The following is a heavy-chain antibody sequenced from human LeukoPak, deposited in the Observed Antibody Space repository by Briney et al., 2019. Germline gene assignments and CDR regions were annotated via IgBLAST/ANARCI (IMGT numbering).Heavy chain of an antibody. Sequence: SGRSLRLSCAAYGFTFSSYCMEWVRQAAGKGRECVAVISYDGSNNYYADSVKGRFTISRDNSKNTLYLQMNSLRAEDTAVYYCAKSITTYRYYFDYWGQGTLVTVSS. D-gene: IGHD1-20*01. CDR3: AKSITTYRYYFDY. J-gene: IGHJ4*02. CDR1: GFTFSSYC. V-gene: IGHV3-30*18. CDR2: ISYDGSNN.